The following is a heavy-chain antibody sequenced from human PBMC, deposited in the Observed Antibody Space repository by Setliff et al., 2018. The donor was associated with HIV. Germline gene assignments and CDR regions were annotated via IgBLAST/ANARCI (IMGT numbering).Heavy chain of an antibody. D-gene: IGHD3-22*01. CDR1: GFTFTNAW. Sequence: GGSLRLSCAASGFTFTNAWMTWVRQAPGKGLEWVGRIKSKTDGGTTDYTAPVKGRFTISRDDSKNTLYLQMNSLRAEDTAVYYCAKDRYYDSSGYYYDYYYGMDVWGQGTTVTVSS. V-gene: IGHV3-15*01. J-gene: IGHJ6*02. CDR2: IKSKTDGGTT. CDR3: AKDRYYDSSGYYYDYYYGMDV.